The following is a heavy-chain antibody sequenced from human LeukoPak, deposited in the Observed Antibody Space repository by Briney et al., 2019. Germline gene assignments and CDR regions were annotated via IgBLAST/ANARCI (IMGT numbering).Heavy chain of an antibody. D-gene: IGHD1-26*01. CDR1: GGSISSYY. V-gene: IGHV4-59*01. J-gene: IGHJ3*02. Sequence: PSETLSLTCTVSGGSISSYYWSWIRQPPGKGLEWIGYIYYSGSTNYNPSLKSRVTISVDTSKNQFSLKLSSVTAADTAVYYCARGSAGGWELPYDAFDIWGQGTMVTVSS. CDR2: IYYSGST. CDR3: ARGSAGGWELPYDAFDI.